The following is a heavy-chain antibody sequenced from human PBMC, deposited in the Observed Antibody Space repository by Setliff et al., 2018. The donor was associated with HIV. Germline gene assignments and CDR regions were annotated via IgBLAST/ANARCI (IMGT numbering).Heavy chain of an antibody. V-gene: IGHV3-30*04. CDR2: ISSDGNDK. Sequence: LRLSCAASGFTFSTFPMHWLRQAPGKELEWVAVISSDGNDKYNADSVSGRFTISRDNSENTLYLQMNGLRSEDTAVYYCARVTSDSSGYYWGYYFDYWGQGTRVTVSS. CDR1: GFTFSTFP. D-gene: IGHD3-22*01. J-gene: IGHJ4*02. CDR3: ARVTSDSSGYYWGYYFDY.